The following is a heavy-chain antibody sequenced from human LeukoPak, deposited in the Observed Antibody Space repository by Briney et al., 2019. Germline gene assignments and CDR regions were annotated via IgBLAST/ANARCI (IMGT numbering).Heavy chain of an antibody. Sequence: KSSETLSLTCTVSGGSMSSYYWSWIRQPAGKELEWIGRIYTSGSTNYNPSLKSRVTMSVDTSKNQFSLKLSSVTAADTAVYYCARVDLAAAGASLGYWGQGTVVTVSS. J-gene: IGHJ4*02. V-gene: IGHV4-4*07. CDR1: GGSMSSYY. CDR2: IYTSGST. CDR3: ARVDLAAAGASLGY. D-gene: IGHD6-13*01.